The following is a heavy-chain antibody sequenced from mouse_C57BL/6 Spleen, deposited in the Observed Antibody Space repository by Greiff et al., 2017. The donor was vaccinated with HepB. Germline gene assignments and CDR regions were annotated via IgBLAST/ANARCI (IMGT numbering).Heavy chain of an antibody. J-gene: IGHJ3*01. D-gene: IGHD2-12*01. CDR1: GFNIKDDY. CDR3: TIRQGFAY. CDR2: IDPENGDT. Sequence: VQLQQSGAELVRPGASVKLSCTASGFNIKDDYMHWVKQRPEQGLEWIGWIDPENGDTESASKFQGKATITADTSSNTAYLQLSSLTSEDTAGYYCTIRQGFAYWGQGTLVTVSA. V-gene: IGHV14-4*01.